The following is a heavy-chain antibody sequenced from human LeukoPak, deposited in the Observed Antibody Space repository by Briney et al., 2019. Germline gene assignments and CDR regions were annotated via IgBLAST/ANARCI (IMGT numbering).Heavy chain of an antibody. CDR1: GFTFSSYA. V-gene: IGHV3-30-3*01. CDR3: ARDKTTVTSFLNWFDP. CDR2: ISYDGSNK. J-gene: IGHJ5*02. Sequence: PGGSLRLSCAASGFTFSSYAMHWVRQAPGKGLEWVAVISYDGSNKYYADSVKGRFTISRDNSKNTLYLQMNSLRAEDTAVYYCARDKTTVTSFLNWFDPWGQGTLVTVSS. D-gene: IGHD4-11*01.